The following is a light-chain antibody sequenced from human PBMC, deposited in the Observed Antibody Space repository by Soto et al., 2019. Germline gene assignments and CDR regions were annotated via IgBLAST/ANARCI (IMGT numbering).Light chain of an antibody. Sequence: QSSLIQPASVSGSPGQSITISCTGTSSDVGGSNYVSWYQHHPHRAPKLLIYEVSYRPSGVSNRFSGSKSGNTASLTISGLQAEDEADYYCSSYTSSNTLEVSGFGTKVTVL. CDR3: SSYTSSNTLEV. J-gene: IGLJ1*01. V-gene: IGLV2-14*01. CDR1: SSDVGGSNY. CDR2: EVS.